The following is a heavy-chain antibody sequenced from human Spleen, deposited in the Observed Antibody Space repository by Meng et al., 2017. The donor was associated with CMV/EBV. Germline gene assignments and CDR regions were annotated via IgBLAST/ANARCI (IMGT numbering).Heavy chain of an antibody. V-gene: IGHV4-61*01. CDR1: GGSVSSSYY. CDR3: AVSLYYYYGMDV. Sequence: SETLSLTCTVSGGSVSSSYYWSWIRQTPGKGLEWIGYIYHSGSTNYNPSLKSRVTISVDTSKNQFSLKLSSVTAADTAVYYCAVSLYYYYGMDVWGQGTTVTVSS. CDR2: IYHSGST. J-gene: IGHJ6*02.